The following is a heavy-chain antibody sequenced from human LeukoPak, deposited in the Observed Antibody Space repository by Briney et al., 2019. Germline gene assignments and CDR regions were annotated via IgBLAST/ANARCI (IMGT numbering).Heavy chain of an antibody. CDR1: GGTFSSYA. CDR3: ARDGYYYDSSGYYLDY. V-gene: IGHV1-69*01. Sequence: SVKVSCKASGGTFSSYAISWVRQAPGQGLEWMGGIIPIFGTANYAQKFQGRVTITADESTSTAYMELSSLRSEDTAVYYCARDGYYYDSSGYYLDYWGQGTLVTVSS. D-gene: IGHD3-22*01. CDR2: IIPIFGTA. J-gene: IGHJ4*02.